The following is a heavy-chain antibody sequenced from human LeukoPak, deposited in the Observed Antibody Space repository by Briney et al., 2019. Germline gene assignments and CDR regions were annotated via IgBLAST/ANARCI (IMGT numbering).Heavy chain of an antibody. J-gene: IGHJ4*02. V-gene: IGHV3-9*01. CDR2: ISWNSGSI. D-gene: IGHD3-10*01. CDR1: GFTFDDYA. Sequence: GGSLRLSCAASGFTFDDYAMHWVRQAPGKGLEWVSGISWNSGSIGYADSVKGRFTISRDNAKNSLYLQMNSLRAEDTALYYCAKDRAMVRGVIHDYWGQGTLVTVSS. CDR3: AKDRAMVRGVIHDY.